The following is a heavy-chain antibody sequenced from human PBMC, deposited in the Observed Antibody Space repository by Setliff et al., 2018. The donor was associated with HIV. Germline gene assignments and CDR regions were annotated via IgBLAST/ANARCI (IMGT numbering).Heavy chain of an antibody. CDR1: GVSISNYY. CDR3: ARDPGGLYCRSTTCQGGCFDP. CDR2: IYSNGGT. Sequence: SETLSLTCNVSGVSISNYYWSWIRQPPGKGLEYIGYIYSNGGTNYNPSLKSRVTISVDTSKNQLSLKLNSLTAADTAVYYCARDPGGLYCRSTTCQGGCFDPWGQGTLVTVSS. D-gene: IGHD2-2*01. J-gene: IGHJ5*02. V-gene: IGHV4-59*01.